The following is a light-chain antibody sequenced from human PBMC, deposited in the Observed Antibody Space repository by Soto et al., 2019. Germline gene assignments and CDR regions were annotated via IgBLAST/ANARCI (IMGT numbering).Light chain of an antibody. V-gene: IGLV2-8*01. Sequence: QSALTQPPSASGSPGQSVTISCTGTSSNVGAYNYVSVYQQHPGKAPKLMIYEVTKRPSGVPDRVSGSKSGSTASLTVSGLQAEDESDYYCSSWTGNNFVVFGGGTQLTVL. J-gene: IGLJ2*01. CDR1: SSNVGAYNY. CDR3: SSWTGNNFVV. CDR2: EVT.